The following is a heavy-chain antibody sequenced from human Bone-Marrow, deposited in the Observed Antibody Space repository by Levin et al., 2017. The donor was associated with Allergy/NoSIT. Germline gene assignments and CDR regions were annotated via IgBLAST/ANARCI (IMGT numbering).Heavy chain of an antibody. CDR1: GFTFSNYA. CDR2: ISGSGGGT. J-gene: IGHJ4*02. D-gene: IGHD2-15*01. Sequence: GGSLRLTCAASGFTFSNYAMSWVRQAPGKGLEWVSAISGSGGGTYYADSVKGRFTVSRDNSKNTLYLQMNSLRVEDTAVYYCAKRDCSGGTCYPDKPYNFDYRGQGTLVTVSS. V-gene: IGHV3-23*01. CDR3: AKRDCSGGTCYPDKPYNFDY.